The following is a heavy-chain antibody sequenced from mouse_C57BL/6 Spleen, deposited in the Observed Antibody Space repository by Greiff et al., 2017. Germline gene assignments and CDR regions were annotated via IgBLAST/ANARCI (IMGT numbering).Heavy chain of an antibody. D-gene: IGHD2-10*02. CDR1: GYTFTSYW. CDR3: AREGAYGNYGYFDV. J-gene: IGHJ1*03. V-gene: IGHV1-52*01. CDR2: IDPSDSET. Sequence: QVQLQQPGAELVRPGSSVKLSCKASGYTFTSYWMHWVKQRPIQGLEWIGNIDPSDSETHYNQKFKDKATLTVDKSSSTAYMQLSSLTSEYSAVYYCAREGAYGNYGYFDVWGTGTTVTVSS.